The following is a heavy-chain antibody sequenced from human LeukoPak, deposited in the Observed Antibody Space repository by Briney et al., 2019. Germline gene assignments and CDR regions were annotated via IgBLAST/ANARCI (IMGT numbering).Heavy chain of an antibody. J-gene: IGHJ4*02. V-gene: IGHV1-2*02. Sequence: ASVKVSCKASGGTFSSYAISWVRQAPGQGLEWMGWINPNSGGTNYAQKFQGRVTMTRDTSISTAYMELSRLRSDDTAVYYCASGVAAGVFDYWGQGTLVTVSS. CDR2: INPNSGGT. CDR3: ASGVAAGVFDY. D-gene: IGHD6-13*01. CDR1: GGTFSSYA.